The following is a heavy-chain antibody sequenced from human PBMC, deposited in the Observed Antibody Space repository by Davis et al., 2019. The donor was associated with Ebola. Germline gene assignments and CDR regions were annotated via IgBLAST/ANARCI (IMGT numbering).Heavy chain of an antibody. CDR2: IHYSGST. CDR1: GAPFPRHY. CDR3: ARGTGFDWLLYHYFDY. Sequence: SDLLSPPFPLPGAPFPRHYWSWTPQLPAKGLEWLGYIHYSGSTNYNPSPKSPVTISVDKSKNQFSLKLSSVTAADTAVYYCARGTGFDWLLYHYFDYWGQGALVTVSS. J-gene: IGHJ4*02. V-gene: IGHV4-59*11. D-gene: IGHD3-9*01.